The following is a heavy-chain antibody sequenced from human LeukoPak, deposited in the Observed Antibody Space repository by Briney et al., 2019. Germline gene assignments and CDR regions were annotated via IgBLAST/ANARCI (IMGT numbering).Heavy chain of an antibody. CDR1: GGSFSGYY. Sequence: SETLSLTCAVYGGSFSGYYWSWIRQPPWKGLEWIGEINHSGSTNYNPSLKSRVTISVDTSKNQFSLKLSSVTAADTAVYYCARAGSYYNVLDYWGQGTLVTVSS. V-gene: IGHV4-34*01. CDR2: INHSGST. D-gene: IGHD3-10*01. CDR3: ARAGSYYNVLDY. J-gene: IGHJ4*02.